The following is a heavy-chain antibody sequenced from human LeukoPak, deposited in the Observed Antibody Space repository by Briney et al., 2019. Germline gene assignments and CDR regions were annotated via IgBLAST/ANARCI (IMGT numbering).Heavy chain of an antibody. Sequence: GRSLRLSCAASGFTFDDYAMHWVRQAPGKGLEWVSGISWNSGSIGYADPVKGRFTISRDNAKNSLYLQMNSLRAEDTALYYCAKGVGDYWGQGTLVTVSS. CDR1: GFTFDDYA. V-gene: IGHV3-9*01. J-gene: IGHJ4*02. CDR3: AKGVGDY. D-gene: IGHD1-26*01. CDR2: ISWNSGSI.